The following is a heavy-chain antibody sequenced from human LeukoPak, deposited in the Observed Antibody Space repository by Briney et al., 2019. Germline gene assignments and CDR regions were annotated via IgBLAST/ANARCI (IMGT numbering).Heavy chain of an antibody. D-gene: IGHD2-15*01. CDR1: GGSIHNCEYY. J-gene: IGHJ4*02. Sequence: SQTLSLTYPVSGGSIHNCEYYWMRIRQPPGKGLEWIGYIYYSGSTYYNPSLKSRVTISVVTSKNQFSLKLSSVTAADTDVYELARSIDYFDYWGQGALVTVSS. CDR3: ARSIDYFDY. V-gene: IGHV4-30-4*01. CDR2: IYYSGST.